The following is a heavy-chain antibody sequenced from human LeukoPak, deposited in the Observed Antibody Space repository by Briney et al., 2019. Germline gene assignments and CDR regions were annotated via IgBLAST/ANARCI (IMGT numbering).Heavy chain of an antibody. J-gene: IGHJ6*02. CDR2: ISGSCGST. CDR1: GFTFSSYA. V-gene: IGHV3-23*01. CDR3: AKDPYFDWLLRPDYYYYYGMDV. D-gene: IGHD3-9*01. Sequence: GGSLRLSCAASGFTFSSYAMSWVRQAPGKGLEWVSAISGSCGSTYYADSVKGRFTISRDNSKNTLYLQMNSLRAEDTAVYYCAKDPYFDWLLRPDYYYYYGMDVWGQGTMVTVSS.